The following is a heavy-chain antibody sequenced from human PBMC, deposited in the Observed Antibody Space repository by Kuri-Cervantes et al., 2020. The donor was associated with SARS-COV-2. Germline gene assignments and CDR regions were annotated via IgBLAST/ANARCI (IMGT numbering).Heavy chain of an antibody. CDR1: GFTFNTYA. CDR2: ISSNGGST. V-gene: IGHV3-64*02. Sequence: GGSLRLSCAASGFTFNTYAMHWVRQAPGKGLEYVSAISSNGGSTYYADSVKGRFTISRDNSKNTLYLQMGSLRAEDMAVYYCARVGCSSTSCYTGDYYYGMDVWGQGTTVT. CDR3: ARVGCSSTSCYTGDYYYGMDV. D-gene: IGHD2-2*02. J-gene: IGHJ6*02.